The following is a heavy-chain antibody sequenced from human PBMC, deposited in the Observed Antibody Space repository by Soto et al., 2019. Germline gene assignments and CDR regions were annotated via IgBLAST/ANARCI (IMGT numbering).Heavy chain of an antibody. J-gene: IGHJ5*02. CDR3: ARDRVSYCGGDCPFDP. CDR2: ISAYNGNT. CDR1: GYTFTSYG. Sequence: ASVKVSCKASGYTFTSYGISLVRQAPGQGLEWMGWISAYNGNTNYAQKLQGRVTMTTDTSTSTAYMELRSLRSDDTAVYYCARDRVSYCGGDCPFDPWGQGTLVTVSS. V-gene: IGHV1-18*01. D-gene: IGHD2-21*02.